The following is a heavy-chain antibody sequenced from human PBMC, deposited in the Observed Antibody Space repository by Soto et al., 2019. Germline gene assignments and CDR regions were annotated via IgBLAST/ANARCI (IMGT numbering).Heavy chain of an antibody. CDR1: GFTFSSYA. J-gene: IGHJ6*02. V-gene: IGHV3-30-3*01. Sequence: QVQLVESGGGVVQPGRSLRLSCAASGFTFSSYAMHWVRQAPGKGLEWVAVISYDGSNKYYADSVKGRFTISRDNSKNTLYLQMNRLRAEDTAVYYCARDSAVPAATLYYYYGMDVWGQGTTVTVSS. CDR3: ARDSAVPAATLYYYYGMDV. D-gene: IGHD2-2*01. CDR2: ISYDGSNK.